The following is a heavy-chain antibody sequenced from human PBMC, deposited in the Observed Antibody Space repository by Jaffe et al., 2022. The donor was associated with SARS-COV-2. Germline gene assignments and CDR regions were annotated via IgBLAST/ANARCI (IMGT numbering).Heavy chain of an antibody. CDR3: ARHGFLRADLYYYDRSGSPWADNFDY. CDR1: GGSISSSNYF. V-gene: IGHV4-39*01. J-gene: IGHJ4*02. CDR2: IYYSGST. D-gene: IGHD3-22*01. Sequence: QLQLQESGPGLVKPSGTLSLTCFVSGGSISSSNYFWGWIRQPPGKGLEWIGSIYYSGSTHYNPSLKSRVTISVDTSKNQFSLKLSSVTAADTAVYHCARHGFLRADLYYYDRSGSPWADNFDYWGQGTLVTVSS.